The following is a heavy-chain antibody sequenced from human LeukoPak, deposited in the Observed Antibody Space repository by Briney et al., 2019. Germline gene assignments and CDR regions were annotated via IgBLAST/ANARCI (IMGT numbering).Heavy chain of an antibody. V-gene: IGHV3-74*01. CDR1: GFTFSIYW. J-gene: IGHJ3*02. CDR3: ARDEDWSGYYGAFDI. CDR2: INSDGSSS. Sequence: GGSLRLSCAASGFTFSIYWMHWVRQAPGKGLVWVSRINSDGSSSSYADSVKGRFTISRDNAKNTLYLQMNSLRAEDTAVYYCARDEDWSGYYGAFDIWGQGTMVTVSS. D-gene: IGHD3-3*01.